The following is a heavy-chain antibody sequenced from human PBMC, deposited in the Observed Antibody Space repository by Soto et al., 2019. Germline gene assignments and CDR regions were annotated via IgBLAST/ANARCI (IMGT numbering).Heavy chain of an antibody. V-gene: IGHV1-2*02. CDR3: ARGPRTQLWFPNVY. D-gene: IGHD5-18*01. Sequence: VKVSCKASGYTFSDYYLHWLRQAPGQGLEWMGWISPKSGGTHYAPKFEGRVTLTTDTSISTAFMELSRLTSDDTAVYYCARGPRTQLWFPNVYWGQGTLVTVS. CDR2: ISPKSGGT. J-gene: IGHJ4*02. CDR1: GYTFSDYY.